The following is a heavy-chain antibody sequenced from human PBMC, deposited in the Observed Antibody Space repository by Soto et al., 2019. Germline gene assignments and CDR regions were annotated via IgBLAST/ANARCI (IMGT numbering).Heavy chain of an antibody. J-gene: IGHJ4*02. Sequence: QVQLQQWGAGLLKPSETLSLTCAVYGGSFSGYYWSWIRQPPGKGLEWIGEINHSGSTNYNPSLKSRVTISVDTSKNQFSLKLSSVTAADTAVYYCARGARATNGTPKRSEDYWGQGTLVTVSS. CDR3: ARGARATNGTPKRSEDY. CDR1: GGSFSGYY. CDR2: INHSGST. V-gene: IGHV4-34*01. D-gene: IGHD1-1*01.